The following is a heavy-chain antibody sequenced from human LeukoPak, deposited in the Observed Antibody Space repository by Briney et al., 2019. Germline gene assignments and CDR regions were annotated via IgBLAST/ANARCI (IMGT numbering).Heavy chain of an antibody. CDR3: ASDYGDYYFDY. CDR1: GASIGSYY. Sequence: PSETLSLACTVSGASIGSYYWSWIRQPPGKGLEWIGYFDDSGRTNYNPSLKSRVTTSVDTSKKQFSLKLKSVTAADTAVYYCASDYGDYYFDYWGQGTLVTVSS. CDR2: FDDSGRT. J-gene: IGHJ4*02. V-gene: IGHV4-59*01. D-gene: IGHD4-17*01.